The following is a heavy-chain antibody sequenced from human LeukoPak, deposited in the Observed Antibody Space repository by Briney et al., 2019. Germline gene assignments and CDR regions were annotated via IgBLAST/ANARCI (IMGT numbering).Heavy chain of an antibody. J-gene: IGHJ6*03. D-gene: IGHD2-2*02. CDR3: ARIPVVVPTAISSNMDV. CDR2: INHSGST. V-gene: IGHV4-34*01. CDR1: GGSFSGHY. Sequence: SETLSLTCAVYGGSFSGHYWSWIRQPPGKGLEWIGEINHSGSTNYNPSLKSRVTISVDTSKNQFSMKLSSVTAADTAVYYCARIPVVVPTAISSNMDVWGKGTTVTVSS.